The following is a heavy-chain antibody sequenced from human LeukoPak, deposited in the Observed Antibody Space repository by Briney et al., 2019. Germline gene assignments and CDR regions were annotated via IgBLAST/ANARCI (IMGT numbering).Heavy chain of an antibody. D-gene: IGHD1-26*01. V-gene: IGHV3-74*01. Sequence: GGSLRLSCAASGFTFSNYWMHWDRQAPGKGLVWVSRINSDGSSTSYADSVKGRFTISRDNAKNTLYLQMNSLRAEDTAVYYCARVSSGSYFGYYYYYMDVWGKGTTVTVPS. J-gene: IGHJ6*03. CDR2: INSDGSST. CDR3: ARVSSGSYFGYYYYYMDV. CDR1: GFTFSNYW.